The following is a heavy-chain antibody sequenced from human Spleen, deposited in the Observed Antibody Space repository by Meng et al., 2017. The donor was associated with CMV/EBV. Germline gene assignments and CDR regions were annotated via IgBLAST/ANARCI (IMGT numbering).Heavy chain of an antibody. Sequence: KVSCKGSGYSFTSYWIGWVRQMPGKGLEWMGIIYPGDSDTRYSPSFQGQVTISADKSISTAYLQWSSLKATDTAMYYCARGTAASVSDAFDIWGQGTMVTVSS. J-gene: IGHJ3*02. CDR3: ARGTAASVSDAFDI. CDR2: IYPGDSDT. D-gene: IGHD2-2*01. CDR1: GYSFTSYW. V-gene: IGHV5-51*01.